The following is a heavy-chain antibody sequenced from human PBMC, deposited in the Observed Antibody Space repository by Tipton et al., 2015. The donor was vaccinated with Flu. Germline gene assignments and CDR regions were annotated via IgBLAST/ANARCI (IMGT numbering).Heavy chain of an antibody. J-gene: IGHJ6*02. CDR1: GASISSTSYF. D-gene: IGHD1-1*01. Sequence: TLSLTCAVSGASISSTSYFWGWIRQPPGKGLEWIGTIYHNGGTYFKSSLRSRLSMAADTSKNQFSLKLNSVTAADTAVYYCARDLWNDRRAYYYYGVDVWGQGTTVTVSS. CDR3: ARDLWNDRRAYYYYGVDV. CDR2: IYHNGGT. V-gene: IGHV4-39*07.